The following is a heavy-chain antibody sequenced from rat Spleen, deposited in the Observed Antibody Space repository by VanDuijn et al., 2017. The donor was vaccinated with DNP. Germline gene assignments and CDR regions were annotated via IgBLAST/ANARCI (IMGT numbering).Heavy chain of an antibody. CDR1: GFTFSYYY. J-gene: IGHJ2*01. CDR3: ARHVLPLRVWDY. V-gene: IGHV5-25*01. D-gene: IGHD1-4*01. CDR2: ISPGGGNT. Sequence: EVQLVESGGGLVQPGRSMKLSCAVSGFTFSYYYMAWVRQAPTKGLEWVAAISPGGGNTYYRDSVKGRFTISRDNAKSTLYLQMNSLRSEDMATYYCARHVLPLRVWDYWGQGVMVTVSS.